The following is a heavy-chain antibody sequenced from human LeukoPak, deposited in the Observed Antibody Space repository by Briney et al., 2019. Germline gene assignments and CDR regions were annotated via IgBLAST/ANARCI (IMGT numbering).Heavy chain of an antibody. CDR1: AGTISSYH. D-gene: IGHD5-18*01. Sequence: SETLSLTCTVSAGTISSYHWSWIRQPPGKELEWIRYIYYNGSTNYNPYLKSRVTISVDTSKEQFTLKLSFVTAADRAVYYCASHLVCKHRTGYEINWGQGTLVTVSS. J-gene: IGHJ4*02. CDR2: IYYNGST. CDR3: ASHLVCKHRTGYEIN. V-gene: IGHV4-59*01.